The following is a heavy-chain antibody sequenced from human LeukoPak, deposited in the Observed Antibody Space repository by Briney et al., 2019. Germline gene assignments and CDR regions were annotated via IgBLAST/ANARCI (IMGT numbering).Heavy chain of an antibody. D-gene: IGHD3-10*01. V-gene: IGHV3-30*02. CDR1: GFTFNSYG. CDR3: ARVLSGRGSLYDYYYYMDV. J-gene: IGHJ6*03. CDR2: IRDDGSDK. Sequence: GGSLRLSCAASGFTFNSYGMHWVRQAPGKGLEWVAFIRDDGSDKYYADSVKGRFTISRDNSKNTLYLQMNSLRAEDTAVYYCARVLSGRGSLYDYYYYMDVWGKGTTVTISS.